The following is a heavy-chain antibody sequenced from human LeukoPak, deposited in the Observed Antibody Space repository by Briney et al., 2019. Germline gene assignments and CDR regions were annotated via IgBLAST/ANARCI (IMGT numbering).Heavy chain of an antibody. Sequence: GGSLRLSCAASGFTVGSNYMSWVRQAPGKGLEWVSIIYSGGNTNYADSVKGRFTISRDNSKNTLYLQMNSLRAEDTAVYYCARDTGYYDILTGPYWYFDLWGRGTLVTVSS. CDR1: GFTVGSNY. CDR2: IYSGGNT. D-gene: IGHD3-9*01. J-gene: IGHJ2*01. CDR3: ARDTGYYDILTGPYWYFDL. V-gene: IGHV3-53*01.